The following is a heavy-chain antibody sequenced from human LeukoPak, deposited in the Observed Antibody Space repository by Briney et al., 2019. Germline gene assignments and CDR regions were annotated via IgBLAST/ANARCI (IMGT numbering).Heavy chain of an antibody. CDR2: IYPGDSDT. D-gene: IGHD1-14*01. CDR3: ARPSRPNHYYYGMDV. V-gene: IGHV5-51*01. Sequence: GESLKISCKGSGYIFTSYWIGWVRQMPGKGLEWMGIIYPGDSDTRYSPSFQGQVTISADKSISTAYLQWSSLKASDTAMYFCARPSRPNHYYYGMDVWGQGTTVTVSS. J-gene: IGHJ6*02. CDR1: GYIFTSYW.